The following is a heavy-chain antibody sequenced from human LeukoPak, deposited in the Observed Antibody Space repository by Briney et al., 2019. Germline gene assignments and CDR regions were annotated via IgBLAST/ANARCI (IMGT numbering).Heavy chain of an antibody. Sequence: PGGSLRLSCAASGFTFSNYEMNWVRQAPGKGLEWVSYISSSGSSIYYADSVKGRFTISRDNAKNSLYLQMNSLRVEDTAVYYCAREASGYSYGLDAFDIWGQGTMVTVSS. J-gene: IGHJ3*02. CDR1: GFTFSNYE. V-gene: IGHV3-48*03. CDR3: AREASGYSYGLDAFDI. CDR2: ISSSGSSI. D-gene: IGHD5-18*01.